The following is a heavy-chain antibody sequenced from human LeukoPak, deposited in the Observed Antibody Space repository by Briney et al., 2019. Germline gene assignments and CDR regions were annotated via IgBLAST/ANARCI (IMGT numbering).Heavy chain of an antibody. CDR3: TRDSNSHDRSIYYDVFDI. V-gene: IGHV3-7*01. CDR2: IKGDGSLK. J-gene: IGHJ3*02. D-gene: IGHD3-22*01. Sequence: PGGSLRLSCAASGFTFSRYWMIWVRQTPGKGLEWVANIKGDGSLKYYQDSVRGRFTISRDNADNSLYLQMNSLSAGDTAVYYSTRDSNSHDRSIYYDVFDIWGQGTKVTVSS. CDR1: GFTFSRYW.